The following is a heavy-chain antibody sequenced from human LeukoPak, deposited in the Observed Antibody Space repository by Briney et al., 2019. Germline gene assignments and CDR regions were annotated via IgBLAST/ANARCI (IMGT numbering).Heavy chain of an antibody. Sequence: PGGSLRLSCAASGFTFHDYAMHWVRQAPGKGLEWVSGLSWNGSNIGYAESVRGRFTISRDNAGNSLYLQMNSLRPEDTALYYCAKALGSTVTTRTYFDYWGQGTLVTVSS. J-gene: IGHJ4*02. CDR1: GFTFHDYA. V-gene: IGHV3-9*01. CDR3: AKALGSTVTTRTYFDY. CDR2: LSWNGSNI. D-gene: IGHD4-17*01.